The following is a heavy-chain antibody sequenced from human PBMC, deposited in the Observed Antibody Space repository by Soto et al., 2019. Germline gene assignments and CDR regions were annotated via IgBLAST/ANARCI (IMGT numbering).Heavy chain of an antibody. CDR1: GGSISSGGYY. CDR3: ARAAHYSSPFRWFDP. V-gene: IGHV4-31*03. J-gene: IGHJ5*02. D-gene: IGHD6-13*01. CDR2: IYYSGST. Sequence: QVQLQESGPGLVKPSQTLSLTCTVSGGSISSGGYYWSWIRQHPGKGLGWIGYIYYSGSTYDNPSPKSRVTISVDTSKTQFSLKLSSVTAADTAVYYCARAAHYSSPFRWFDPWGQGTLVTVSS.